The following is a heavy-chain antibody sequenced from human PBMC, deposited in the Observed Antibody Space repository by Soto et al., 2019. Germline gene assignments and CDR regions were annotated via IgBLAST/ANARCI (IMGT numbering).Heavy chain of an antibody. J-gene: IGHJ6*02. Sequence: QVYLVQSGAEVKEPGASVNVSCKASGYTFTTYPMHWVRQAPGQRLEWMGWISAGNDNTEYSQKFQGRVTITRDTSAGTAHMELSSLRSEDTAVYYCARGVMVRGLNYYAMDVWGQGTTVTVSS. D-gene: IGHD3-10*01. CDR1: GYTFTTYP. CDR3: ARGVMVRGLNYYAMDV. CDR2: ISAGNDNT. V-gene: IGHV1-3*01.